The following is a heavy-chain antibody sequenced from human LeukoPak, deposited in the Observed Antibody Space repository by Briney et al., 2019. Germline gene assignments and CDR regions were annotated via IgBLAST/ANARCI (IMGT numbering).Heavy chain of an antibody. V-gene: IGHV3-66*02. J-gene: IGHJ1*01. CDR3: VTSYCSGGSCYPQYFQH. CDR2: LYSGGNT. CDR1: GFTVSSNY. Sequence: GGSLRLSCSASGFTVSSNYMSWVRQAPGKGLEWVSLLYSGGNTYYADSAKGRFTISRDNSKNTLYLQMNSLRAEDTAVYYCVTSYCSGGSCYPQYFQHWGQGTLVTVSS. D-gene: IGHD2-15*01.